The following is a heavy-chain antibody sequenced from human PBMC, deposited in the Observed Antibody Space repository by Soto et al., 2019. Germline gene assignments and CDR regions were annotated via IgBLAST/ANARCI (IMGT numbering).Heavy chain of an antibody. Sequence: SETLSLTCTVSGGSISSGDYYWSWIRQPPGEGLEWIGYIYYSGSTYYNPSLKSRVTISVDTSKNQFSLKLSSVTAADTAVYYCARVWCTNGVCYEFDYWGQGTLVTVSS. CDR2: IYYSGST. V-gene: IGHV4-30-4*01. D-gene: IGHD2-8*01. J-gene: IGHJ4*02. CDR1: GGSISSGDYY. CDR3: ARVWCTNGVCYEFDY.